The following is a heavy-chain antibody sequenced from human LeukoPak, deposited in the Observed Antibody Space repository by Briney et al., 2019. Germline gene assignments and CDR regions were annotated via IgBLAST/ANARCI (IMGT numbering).Heavy chain of an antibody. V-gene: IGHV4-34*01. CDR3: ARVPDITARPCDT. J-gene: IGHJ5*02. CDR1: GGSFSGYY. CDR2: ISHTGLT. Sequence: SETLSLTRAVYGGSFSGYYWTLLRQPPGEWREWVGEISHTGLTGSNPSLKSRVTIFVDSSKKHFSLRMTSVTAADTGVYYCARVPDITARPCDTWGPGTLVTVSS. D-gene: IGHD2-21*02.